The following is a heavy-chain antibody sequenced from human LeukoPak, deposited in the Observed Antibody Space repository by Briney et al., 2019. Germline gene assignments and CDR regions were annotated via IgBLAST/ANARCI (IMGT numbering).Heavy chain of an antibody. CDR1: GFNFSGSA. J-gene: IGHJ4*02. D-gene: IGHD2-2*01. V-gene: IGHV3-73*01. Sequence: GGSLRLSCAASGFNFSGSAMHWVRQASGKGLEWVGRIRRKTNSYAKAHAAAVKGWFTLSRDDSKNTAYLQMNSLKTEDTAVYYCTKHSAAARDYWGQGTLVTVSS. CDR2: IRRKTNSYAK. CDR3: TKHSAAARDY.